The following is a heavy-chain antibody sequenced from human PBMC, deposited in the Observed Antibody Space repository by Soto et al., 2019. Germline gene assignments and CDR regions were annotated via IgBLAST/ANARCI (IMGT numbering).Heavy chain of an antibody. D-gene: IGHD3-16*01. V-gene: IGHV3-23*01. Sequence: EGQLLQSGGDLVQPGGSLRLSCAGSGLTLRRYAMTWIRQTPEKGLEWVSTISGRSGVPSYADSVNGRFTVSRDNSKNTLYLQMNSLRPDDTAIYYCAKGGPFTGGFDPWGQGTLVTVAS. CDR1: GLTLRRYA. CDR3: AKGGPFTGGFDP. CDR2: ISGRSGVP. J-gene: IGHJ5*02.